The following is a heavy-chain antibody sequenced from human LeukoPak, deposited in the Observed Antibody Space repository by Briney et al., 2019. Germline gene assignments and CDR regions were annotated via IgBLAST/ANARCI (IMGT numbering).Heavy chain of an antibody. CDR1: GFTLSSYE. CDR3: ARGPSGYHNT. Sequence: GGALRLSRAASGFTLSSYEKKWVRPASGEGPEGVSYISSSGSTIYYADSVKGRFTISRDNSKNTLYLQMNSLRAEDTAVYYCARGPSGYHNTGGQGTLVTVSS. J-gene: IGHJ4*02. CDR2: ISSSGSTI. D-gene: IGHD5-12*01. V-gene: IGHV3-48*03.